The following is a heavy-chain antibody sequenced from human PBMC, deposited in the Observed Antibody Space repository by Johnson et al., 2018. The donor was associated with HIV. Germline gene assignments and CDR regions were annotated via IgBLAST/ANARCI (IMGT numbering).Heavy chain of an antibody. Sequence: QMLLVESGGGVVQPGRSLRLSCAASRFTFSSYGMHWVRQAPGKGLEWVAVISYDGGNKYYADSVKGRFTISRDNSKNTLYLQMNSLRAEDTAVYYCARETIYSSFPGAFDIWGQGTMVTVSA. V-gene: IGHV3-30*03. D-gene: IGHD6-6*01. J-gene: IGHJ3*02. CDR3: ARETIYSSFPGAFDI. CDR1: RFTFSSYG. CDR2: ISYDGGNK.